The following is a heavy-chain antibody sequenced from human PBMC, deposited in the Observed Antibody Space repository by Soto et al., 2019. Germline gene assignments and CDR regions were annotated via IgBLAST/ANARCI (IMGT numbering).Heavy chain of an antibody. J-gene: IGHJ4*02. V-gene: IGHV3-64D*08. Sequence: GGSLRLSCSASGFTFSSYAMHWVRQAPGKGLEYVSAISSNGGSTYYADSVKGRFTISRDNSKNTLYLQMSSLRAEDTAVYYCVKDHVDDFWSGYYYFDYWGQGTLVTVSS. CDR1: GFTFSSYA. CDR3: VKDHVDDFWSGYYYFDY. CDR2: ISSNGGST. D-gene: IGHD3-3*01.